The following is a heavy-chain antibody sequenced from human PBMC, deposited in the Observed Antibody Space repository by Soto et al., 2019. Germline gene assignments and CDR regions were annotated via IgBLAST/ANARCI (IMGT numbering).Heavy chain of an antibody. CDR3: ARHAEMATMPAFEI. Sequence: QVQLQESGPGLVKPSETLSLTCTVSGGSISRYYWSWIRQPPGKGLEWIGYIYYTGTTNYNPSLKSRVTMAVDTPKNQLSLKLISVTAADTAVYYCARHAEMATMPAFEIWGQGTVVTVSS. D-gene: IGHD2-2*01. V-gene: IGHV4-59*08. J-gene: IGHJ3*02. CDR1: GGSISRYY. CDR2: IYYTGTT.